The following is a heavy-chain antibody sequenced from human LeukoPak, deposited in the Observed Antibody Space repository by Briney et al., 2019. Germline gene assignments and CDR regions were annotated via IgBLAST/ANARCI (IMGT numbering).Heavy chain of an antibody. CDR1: GYTFTSYA. Sequence: ASVKVSCKASGYTFTSYAMNWVRQAPGQGLEWMGWINTNTGNPTYAQGFTGRFVFSLDTSVSTAYLQISSLKAEDTAVYYCAGDTEYDSSGYYYPLGYWGQGTLVTVSS. CDR3: AGDTEYDSSGYYYPLGY. J-gene: IGHJ4*02. D-gene: IGHD3-22*01. V-gene: IGHV7-4-1*02. CDR2: INTNTGNP.